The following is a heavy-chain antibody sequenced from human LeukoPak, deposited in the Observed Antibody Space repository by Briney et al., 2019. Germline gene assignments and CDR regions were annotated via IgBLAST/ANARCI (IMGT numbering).Heavy chain of an antibody. CDR2: INAGNGNT. V-gene: IGHV1-3*01. CDR1: GYTFTSYA. Sequence: ASVKVSCKASGYTFTSYAMHWVRQAPGQRLEWMGWINAGNGNTKYSQKFQGRVTITRDTSASTAYMELSSLRSEDTAVYYCARGVDIAVAEGAYYYMDVWGKGTTVTVSS. D-gene: IGHD6-19*01. J-gene: IGHJ6*03. CDR3: ARGVDIAVAEGAYYYMDV.